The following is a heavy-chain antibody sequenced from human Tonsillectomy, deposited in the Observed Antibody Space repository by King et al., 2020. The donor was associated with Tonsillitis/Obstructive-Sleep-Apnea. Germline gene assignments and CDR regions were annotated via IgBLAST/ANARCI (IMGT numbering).Heavy chain of an antibody. CDR1: GFTFSSYW. CDR2: IKQDGGEK. Sequence: VQLVESGGGLVQPGGSLRLSCAASGFTFSSYWMSWGRQAPGKGLEWVANIKQDGGEKNYVDFVKGRFTISRDNAKNSLYLQMNSLRAEDTAIYYCAREITIFGVPNYWGQGTLVTVSS. J-gene: IGHJ4*02. D-gene: IGHD3-3*01. V-gene: IGHV3-7*04. CDR3: AREITIFGVPNY.